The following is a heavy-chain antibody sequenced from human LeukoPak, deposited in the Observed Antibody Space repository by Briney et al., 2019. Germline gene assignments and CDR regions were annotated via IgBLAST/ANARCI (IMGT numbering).Heavy chain of an antibody. CDR3: AKDAYSGFSSSYNMDS. Sequence: ASVKVSFKASGYTVTGHYLHWVRQGPGQGLEWMGWINPNSGVTNYAQKFQGRVTMTRDTSINTAYMELHSLTSDDTAMYYCAKDAYSGFSSSYNMDSWGQGTLVTVSS. D-gene: IGHD5-18*01. V-gene: IGHV1-2*02. J-gene: IGHJ4*02. CDR1: GYTVTGHY. CDR2: INPNSGVT.